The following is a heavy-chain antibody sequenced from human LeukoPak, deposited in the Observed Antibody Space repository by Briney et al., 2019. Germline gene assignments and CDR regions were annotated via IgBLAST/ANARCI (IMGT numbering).Heavy chain of an antibody. D-gene: IGHD1-26*01. CDR1: GGSFSDYY. CDR2: INHSGST. Sequence: SETLSLTCAVYGGSFSDYYWTWIRQPPGKGLEWIGEINHSGSTNYNPSLKSRVTISVDTSKKQFSLKLSSVTAADTAVYYCARVGGTNYYYYGMDVWGQGTTVTVSS. CDR3: ARVGGTNYYYYGMDV. V-gene: IGHV4-34*01. J-gene: IGHJ6*02.